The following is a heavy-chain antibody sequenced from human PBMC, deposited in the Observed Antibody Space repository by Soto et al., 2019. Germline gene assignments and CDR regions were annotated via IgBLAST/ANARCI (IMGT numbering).Heavy chain of an antibody. J-gene: IGHJ4*02. D-gene: IGHD3-3*01. CDR1: GYTFTSYA. CDR3: ARGRRDFWSGDVDY. V-gene: IGHV1-3*01. CDR2: INAGNGNT. Sequence: QVPLVQSGAEVKKPGASVKVSCKASGYTFTSYAMHWVRQAPGQRLEWMGWINAGNGNTKYSQKFQGRVTITRDTSASTAYMELSSLRSEDTAVYYCARGRRDFWSGDVDYWGQGTLVTVSS.